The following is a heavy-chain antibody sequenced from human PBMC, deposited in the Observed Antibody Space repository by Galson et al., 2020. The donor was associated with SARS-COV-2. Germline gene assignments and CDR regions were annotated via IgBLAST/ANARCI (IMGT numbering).Heavy chain of an antibody. Sequence: GESLKISCAASGFTFSNYAMIWVRQAPGKGLEWVSIISGDGGTPYYADSVKGRFTISRDNSKNTMYLHMNTLRAEDTALYYCAADPNWFNSWGQGTPVIVSS. CDR3: AADPNWFNS. CDR1: GFTFSNYA. J-gene: IGHJ5*01. CDR2: ISGDGGTP. V-gene: IGHV3-23*01.